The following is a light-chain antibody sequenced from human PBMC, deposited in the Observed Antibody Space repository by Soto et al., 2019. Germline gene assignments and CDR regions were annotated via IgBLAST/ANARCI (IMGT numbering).Light chain of an antibody. Sequence: DIQMTQSPSSRSASVGDRVSITCRASQDISNYLAWFQQKPGRPPKSLIYAASSLQSGVPSKFSGSGSGTDFTLTISSLQPEDFATYFCQQYNTYPFTFGPGTKVDIK. CDR2: AAS. J-gene: IGKJ3*01. V-gene: IGKV1-16*02. CDR3: QQYNTYPFT. CDR1: QDISNY.